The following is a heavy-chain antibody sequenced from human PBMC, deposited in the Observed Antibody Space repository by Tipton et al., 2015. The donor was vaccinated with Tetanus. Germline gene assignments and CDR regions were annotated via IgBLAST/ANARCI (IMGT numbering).Heavy chain of an antibody. CDR1: GFKFSDYG. CDR2: ISFSAATT. J-gene: IGHJ4*02. Sequence: SLRLSCAASGFKFSDYGMNWVRQAPGKGLERVSYISFSAATTYYTDSVKGRFIISRDNVKNSLYLQMNNLRDEDTAVYYCARSKGGTRDYYAIKYWGQGTLVTVSS. D-gene: IGHD3-3*01. CDR3: ARSKGGTRDYYAIKY. V-gene: IGHV3-48*02.